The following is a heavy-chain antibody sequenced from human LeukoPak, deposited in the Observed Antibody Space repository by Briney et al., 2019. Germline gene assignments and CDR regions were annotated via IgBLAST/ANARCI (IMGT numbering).Heavy chain of an antibody. Sequence: SETLSLTCAVYGGSFSGYCWSWIRQPPGKGLEWIGEINHSESTNYNPSLKSRVTISVDTSKNQFSLKLSSVTAADTAVYYCARVVAVAGTVSYFDYWGQGTLVTVSS. D-gene: IGHD6-19*01. CDR2: INHSEST. CDR3: ARVVAVAGTVSYFDY. J-gene: IGHJ4*02. CDR1: GGSFSGYC. V-gene: IGHV4-34*01.